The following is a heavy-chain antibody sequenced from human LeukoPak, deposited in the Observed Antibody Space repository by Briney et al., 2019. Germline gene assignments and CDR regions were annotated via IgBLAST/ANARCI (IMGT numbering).Heavy chain of an antibody. V-gene: IGHV3-23*01. CDR2: ISGSGGST. J-gene: IGHJ6*02. Sequence: PGGSLRLSCAASGFTFSSYAMSWVRQAPGKGLEWVSGISGSGGSTYYADSVKGRFTISRDNSKNTLYLQMSSLRAEDTAVYYCAKVRVGGSGSHFYYYGMDVWGQGATVTVSS. CDR3: AKVRVGGSGSHFYYYGMDV. CDR1: GFTFSSYA. D-gene: IGHD3-10*01.